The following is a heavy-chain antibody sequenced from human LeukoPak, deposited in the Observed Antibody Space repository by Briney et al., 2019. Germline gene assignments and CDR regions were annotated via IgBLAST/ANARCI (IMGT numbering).Heavy chain of an antibody. CDR1: GYTFAPYF. CDR2: INPFGGDT. D-gene: IGHD6-13*01. V-gene: IGHV1-2*06. CDR3: ARVGFTSSWSNFDY. J-gene: IGHJ4*02. Sequence: ASVSVSYTPSGYTFAPYFIHWVRQAPGQGLEWMGRINPFGGDTHYAQKFQGRVTMTGDTSISTAYMELSSLRSDDAAMYYCARVGFTSSWSNFDYWGQGTLVSVS.